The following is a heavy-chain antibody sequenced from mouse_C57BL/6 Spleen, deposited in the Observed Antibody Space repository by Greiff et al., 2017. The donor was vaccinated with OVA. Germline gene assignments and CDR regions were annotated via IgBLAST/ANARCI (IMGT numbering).Heavy chain of an antibody. D-gene: IGHD2-2*01. J-gene: IGHJ1*03. CDR1: GYAFSSSW. CDR3: ANGYDDWYFDV. Sequence: QVQLQQSGPELVKPGASVKISCKASGYAFSSSWMNWVKQRPGKGLEWIGRIYPGDGDTNYNGKFKGKATLTADKSSSTAYMQLSSLTSEDSAVYFCANGYDDWYFDVWGTGTTVTVSS. V-gene: IGHV1-82*01. CDR2: IYPGDGDT.